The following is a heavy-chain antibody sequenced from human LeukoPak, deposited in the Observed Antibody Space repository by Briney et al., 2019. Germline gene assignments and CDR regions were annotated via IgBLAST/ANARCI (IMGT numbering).Heavy chain of an antibody. D-gene: IGHD6-13*01. V-gene: IGHV1-69*13. CDR3: ARDRGSSWEFDY. Sequence: ASVKVSCKASGGTFSSYAISWVRQAPGQGLEWMGGIIPIFGTANYAQKFQGRVTITADESTSTAYMELGSLRSEDTAVYYCARDRGSSWEFDYWGQGTLVTVSS. CDR1: GGTFSSYA. CDR2: IIPIFGTA. J-gene: IGHJ4*02.